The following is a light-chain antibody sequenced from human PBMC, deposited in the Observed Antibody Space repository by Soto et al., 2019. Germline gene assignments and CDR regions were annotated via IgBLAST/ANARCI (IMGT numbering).Light chain of an antibody. J-gene: IGKJ1*01. CDR1: QSISTW. V-gene: IGKV1-5*03. CDR3: QQYNSYWT. Sequence: DIQMTQSPSTLSASVGDRVTITCRASQSISTWLAGYQQKPGKAPNLLIYKASSLESGVPSRFSGSGSGTEFTLTISSLQPDDVATYYWQQYNSYWTFGQGTKVEIK. CDR2: KAS.